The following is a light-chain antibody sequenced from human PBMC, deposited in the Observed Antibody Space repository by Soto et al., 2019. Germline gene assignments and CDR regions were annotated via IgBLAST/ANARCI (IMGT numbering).Light chain of an antibody. Sequence: EIVLTQSPGTLSLSPGERATLSCRASQSVSSSYLAWYQQKPGQAPRLLIYGASSSATGIPDRFSGSGSGTDFTLTISSLEPEDFAVYYCQQYGSSGYTFGQGTKLEIK. CDR2: GAS. J-gene: IGKJ2*01. CDR3: QQYGSSGYT. V-gene: IGKV3-20*01. CDR1: QSVSSSY.